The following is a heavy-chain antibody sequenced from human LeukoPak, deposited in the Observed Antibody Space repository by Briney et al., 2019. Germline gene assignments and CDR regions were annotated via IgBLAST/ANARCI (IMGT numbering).Heavy chain of an antibody. CDR2: ISAYNGNT. D-gene: IGHD2-15*01. CDR3: ARVNGDCSGGSCYFGY. Sequence: ASVKVSCKASGYTFTSYGISWVRQAPGQGLEWMGWISAYNGNTNYAQKPPGRFTMTTDTSTKPAYMELRSLRSDDTAVYYCARVNGDCSGGSCYFGYWGQGTLVTVSS. CDR1: GYTFTSYG. J-gene: IGHJ4*02. V-gene: IGHV1-18*01.